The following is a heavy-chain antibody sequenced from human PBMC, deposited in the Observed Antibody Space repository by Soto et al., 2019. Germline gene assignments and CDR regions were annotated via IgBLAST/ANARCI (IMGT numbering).Heavy chain of an antibody. CDR3: ARGGGCSGGSCNFDY. J-gene: IGHJ4*02. CDR2: ISSSSSTI. D-gene: IGHD2-15*01. CDR1: GFTFSSYS. V-gene: IGHV3-48*01. Sequence: EVRLVESGGGLVQPGGSLRLSCAASGFTFSSYSMNWVRQAPGKGLEWVSYISSSSSTIYYADSVKGRFTISRDNAKNSLYLQMNSLRAEDTAVYYCARGGGCSGGSCNFDYWGQGTLVTVSS.